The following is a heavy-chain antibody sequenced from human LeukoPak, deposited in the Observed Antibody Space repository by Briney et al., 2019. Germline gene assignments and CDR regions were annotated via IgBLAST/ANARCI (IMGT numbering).Heavy chain of an antibody. Sequence: SETLSLTCTVSGGSISSYYWSWIRQPAGKGLEWIGRIYTSRSTNYNPSLKSRVTMSVDTSKNQFSLKLSSVTAADTAVYYCARAGEPYYGSGSYLDDAFDIWGQGTMVTVSS. D-gene: IGHD3-10*01. CDR3: ARAGEPYYGSGSYLDDAFDI. CDR1: GGSISSYY. J-gene: IGHJ3*02. CDR2: IYTSRST. V-gene: IGHV4-4*07.